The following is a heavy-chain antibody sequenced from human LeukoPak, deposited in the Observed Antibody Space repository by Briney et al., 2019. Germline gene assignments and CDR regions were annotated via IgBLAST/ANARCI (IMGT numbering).Heavy chain of an antibody. CDR1: GFSLSTSEVG. CDR2: IYWDDDK. CDR3: VHRPLIAPFFDY. J-gene: IGHJ4*02. Sequence: GPTLVNPTQTLTLTCTFSGFSLSTSEVGVGWIRQPPAKAPEGLALIYWDDDKRYSPSLKSRITITKDTSKNQVVLTLTNVDPEDTATYYGVHRPLIAPFFDYWGQGSLVTVSS. D-gene: IGHD3-22*01. V-gene: IGHV2-5*02.